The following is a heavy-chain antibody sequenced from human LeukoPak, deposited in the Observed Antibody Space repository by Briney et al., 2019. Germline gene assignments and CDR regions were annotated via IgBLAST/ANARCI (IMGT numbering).Heavy chain of an antibody. CDR1: GGSISSGGYS. CDR2: IYYSGST. D-gene: IGHD5-12*01. V-gene: IGHV4-30-2*01. Sequence: SETLSLTCAVSGGSISSGGYSWSWIRQPPGKGLEWIGYIYYSGSTYYNPSLKSRVTISVDRSKNQFSLKLSSVTAADTAVYYCARGIDSGYGYYYYGMDVWGQGTTVTVSS. J-gene: IGHJ6*02. CDR3: ARGIDSGYGYYYYGMDV.